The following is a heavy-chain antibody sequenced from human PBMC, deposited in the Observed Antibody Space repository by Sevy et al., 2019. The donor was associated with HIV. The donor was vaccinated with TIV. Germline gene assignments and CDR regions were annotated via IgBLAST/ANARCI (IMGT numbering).Heavy chain of an antibody. J-gene: IGHJ4*02. CDR3: TRGYYYDSSGYSDY. Sequence: GGSLRLSCTGSGFTFGDYAMSWFRQAPGMGLEWVGFIRSKDYGGATEYAASVKGRFTISRDESKSIADLQMISLKTEDTAVYYCTRGYYYDSSGYSDYWGQGTLVTVSS. CDR2: IRSKDYGGAT. D-gene: IGHD3-22*01. CDR1: GFTFGDYA. V-gene: IGHV3-49*03.